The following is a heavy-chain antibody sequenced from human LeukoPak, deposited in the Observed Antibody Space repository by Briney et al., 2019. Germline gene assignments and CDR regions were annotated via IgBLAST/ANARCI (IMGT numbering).Heavy chain of an antibody. J-gene: IGHJ4*02. D-gene: IGHD3-9*01. CDR1: GFTFSSYA. CDR3: ANYERYYDILTGYLNYFDY. Sequence: GGSLRLSCAASGFTFSSYAMSWVRQAPGKGLEWVSAISGSGGSTYYADSVKGRFTISRDNSKNTLYLRMNSLRAEDTAVYYCANYERYYDILTGYLNYFDYWGQGTLVTVSS. V-gene: IGHV3-23*01. CDR2: ISGSGGST.